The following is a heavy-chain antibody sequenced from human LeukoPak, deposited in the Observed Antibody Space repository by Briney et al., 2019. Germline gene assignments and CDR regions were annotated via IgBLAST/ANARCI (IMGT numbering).Heavy chain of an antibody. D-gene: IGHD3-10*01. CDR2: FDPEDGEI. Sequence: ASVKVSCKVSGYTLTELSMHWVRQAPGKGLEWMGGFDPEDGEIIYAQKFQGRVTMTEDTSTDTAYMELSSLRSEDTAVYYCATYPRGSPHYYYYGMDVWGQGTTVTVSS. V-gene: IGHV1-24*01. CDR3: ATYPRGSPHYYYYGMDV. CDR1: GYTLTELS. J-gene: IGHJ6*02.